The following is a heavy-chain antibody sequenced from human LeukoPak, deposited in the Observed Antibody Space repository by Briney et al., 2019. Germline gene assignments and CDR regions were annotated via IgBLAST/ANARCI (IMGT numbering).Heavy chain of an antibody. D-gene: IGHD3-16*01. Sequence: SGGSLRLSCAASGFIFIDYWLSWVRQAPGKGLEWVANIKPDGSQKYYVDSVKGRFTISRDNAKNSVYLQMNSLRAEDTAVYFCAKGDKMLTWRRTYNRFDPWGQGTLVTVSS. CDR3: AKGDKMLTWRRTYNRFDP. V-gene: IGHV3-7*01. J-gene: IGHJ5*02. CDR2: IKPDGSQK. CDR1: GFIFIDYW.